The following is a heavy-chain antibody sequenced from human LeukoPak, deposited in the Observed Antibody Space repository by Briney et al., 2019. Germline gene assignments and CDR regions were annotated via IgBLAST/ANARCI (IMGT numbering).Heavy chain of an antibody. V-gene: IGHV3-23*01. CDR2: ITSRSTT. CDR3: AKDGNWARFED. CDR1: GFIFRHYG. J-gene: IGHJ4*02. Sequence: GGSLRLSCAASGFIFRHYGMNWVRQAPGKGLEWVSGITSRSTTYYADSVKGRFTISRDSSKNMVWLQINSPTAEDTATYYCAKDGNWARFEDWGQGTLVTGSS. D-gene: IGHD7-27*01.